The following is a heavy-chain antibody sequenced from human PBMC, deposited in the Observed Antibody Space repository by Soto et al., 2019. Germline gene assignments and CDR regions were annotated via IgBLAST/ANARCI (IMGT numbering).Heavy chain of an antibody. J-gene: IGHJ6*02. D-gene: IGHD6-6*01. V-gene: IGHV1-2*02. Sequence: GASVKVSCKASGYTFTGYYMHWVRQAPGQGLEWMGWINPNSGGTNYAQKFQGRVTMTRDTSISTAYMELSRLRSDDTAVYYCARRAARRYYYCMDVWGQGTTVTVSS. CDR2: INPNSGGT. CDR3: ARRAARRYYYCMDV. CDR1: GYTFTGYY.